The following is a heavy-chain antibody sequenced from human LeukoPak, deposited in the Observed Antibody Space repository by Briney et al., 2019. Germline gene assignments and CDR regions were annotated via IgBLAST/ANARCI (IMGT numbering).Heavy chain of an antibody. CDR3: TSGLSVRRSNNTPVDY. J-gene: IGHJ4*02. CDR2: IIANGGST. Sequence: GGSLRLSCVASGFTFRSYAMSWVRQAPGKGLEWVSSIIANGGSTYYADSVKGRFTISRDNSENTVYLQMNSLRAEDTAVYYCTSGLSVRRSNNTPVDYWGQGTLVTVSS. CDR1: GFTFRSYA. D-gene: IGHD1-1*01. V-gene: IGHV3-23*01.